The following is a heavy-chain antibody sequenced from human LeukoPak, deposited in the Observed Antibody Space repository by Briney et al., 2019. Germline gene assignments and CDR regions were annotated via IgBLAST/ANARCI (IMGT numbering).Heavy chain of an antibody. V-gene: IGHV3-15*01. Sequence: GGSLRLSCAASGFTFSNAWMSWVRQAPGKGLEWVGRIKSKTDGGTTDYAAPVKGRFTISSDDSKNTLYLQMNSLKTEDTAVYYCTTTYYYDSSGYYPPDYWGQGTLVTVSS. D-gene: IGHD3-22*01. CDR2: IKSKTDGGTT. CDR1: GFTFSNAW. J-gene: IGHJ4*02. CDR3: TTTYYYDSSGYYPPDY.